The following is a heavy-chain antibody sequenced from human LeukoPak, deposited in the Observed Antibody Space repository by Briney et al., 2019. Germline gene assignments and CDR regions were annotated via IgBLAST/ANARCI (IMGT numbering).Heavy chain of an antibody. Sequence: GGSLRLSCAASGFTFSSYSMNWVRQAPGKGLEWVSSISSSSSYIYYADSVKGRFTISRDNAKNSLYLQMNSLRAEDTAVYYCARARGVDAFDIWGQGQWSPSLQ. CDR2: ISSSSSYI. CDR1: GFTFSSYS. V-gene: IGHV3-21*04. J-gene: IGHJ3*02. CDR3: ARARGVDAFDI.